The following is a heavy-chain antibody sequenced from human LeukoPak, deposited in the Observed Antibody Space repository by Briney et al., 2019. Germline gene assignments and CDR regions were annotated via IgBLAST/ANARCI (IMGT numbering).Heavy chain of an antibody. CDR3: ARQQYDYVWGSYRFNWFDP. J-gene: IGHJ5*02. CDR2: IYPGDSDT. Sequence: GESLKISFKGSGYSFTSYWIGWVRQMPGKGLEWMGIIYPGDSDTRYSPSFQGQVTISADKSISTAYLQWSSLKASDTAMYYCARQQYDYVWGSYRFNWFDPWGQGTLVTVSS. CDR1: GYSFTSYW. D-gene: IGHD3-16*02. V-gene: IGHV5-51*01.